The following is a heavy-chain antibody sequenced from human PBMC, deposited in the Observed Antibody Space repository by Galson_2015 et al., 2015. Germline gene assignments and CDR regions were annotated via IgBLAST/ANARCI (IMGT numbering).Heavy chain of an antibody. D-gene: IGHD3-16*01. V-gene: IGHV2-5*02. Sequence: PALVKPTQTLTLTCTFSGFSLSTRGVGVGWIRQPPGKALEWLALIYWDDDKRYSPSLKSRLTITKDTSKNQVVLTMTNMDPVDTATYYCAQLDGWADFDYWGQGTLVTVSS. CDR2: IYWDDDK. CDR1: GFSLSTRGVG. CDR3: AQLDGWADFDY. J-gene: IGHJ4*02.